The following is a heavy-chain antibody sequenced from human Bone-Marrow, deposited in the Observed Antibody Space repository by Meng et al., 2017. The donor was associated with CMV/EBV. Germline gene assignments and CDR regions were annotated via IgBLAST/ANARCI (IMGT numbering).Heavy chain of an antibody. Sequence: TFRCHGMHWGTQAPGKGLQWVAVISYDGSNKYYADSVKGRFTISRDNSKNTLYLQMNSLRAEDTAVYYCAKDEGYDDSSGYYSDFDYWGQGTLVTVSS. CDR1: TFRCHG. D-gene: IGHD3-22*01. CDR2: ISYDGSNK. J-gene: IGHJ4*02. V-gene: IGHV3-30*18. CDR3: AKDEGYDDSSGYYSDFDY.